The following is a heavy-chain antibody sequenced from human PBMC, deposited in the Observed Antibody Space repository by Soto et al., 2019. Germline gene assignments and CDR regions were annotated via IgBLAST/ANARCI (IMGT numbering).Heavy chain of an antibody. V-gene: IGHV1-69*01. J-gene: IGHJ6*02. Sequence: QVQLVQSGAEVKKPGSSVKVSCKASGGTFNSYAISWVRQAPGQGLEWMGGIIPISGTANYAQKFQGRVTITADESTSTAYMELSSLRSEATAVYYCARSQGSSTSLEIYYYYYYGMDVWGQGTTVTVSS. D-gene: IGHD2-2*01. CDR2: IIPISGTA. CDR1: GGTFNSYA. CDR3: ARSQGSSTSLEIYYYYYYGMDV.